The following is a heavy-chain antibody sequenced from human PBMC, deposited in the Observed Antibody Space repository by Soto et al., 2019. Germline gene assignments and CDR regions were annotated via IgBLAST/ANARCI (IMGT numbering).Heavy chain of an antibody. V-gene: IGHV3-21*01. CDR2: ISSSSSYI. Sequence: EVQLVESGGGLVKPGGSRRLSCAASGFTFSSYSMNWVRQAPGKGLEWVSSISSSSSYIYYADSVKGRFTISRDNAKNSLYLQMNSLRAEDTAVYYCARGVVTMVRGVRTFDYWGQGTLVTVSS. J-gene: IGHJ4*02. CDR3: ARGVVTMVRGVRTFDY. CDR1: GFTFSSYS. D-gene: IGHD3-10*01.